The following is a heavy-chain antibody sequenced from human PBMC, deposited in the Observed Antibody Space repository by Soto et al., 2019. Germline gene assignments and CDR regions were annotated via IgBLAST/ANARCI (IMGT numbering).Heavy chain of an antibody. CDR1: GYTFINYG. CDR2: IADYNGNT. J-gene: IGHJ3*01. D-gene: IGHD4-17*01. Sequence: ASVKVSCKASGYTFINYGISWVRQAPGQGLEWMGWIADYNGNTNYARKFQGRVTMTTDTSTSTAYMELRSLRSDDTAVYFCARDDFGDLWRVFGLWGQGTMVTVSS. CDR3: ARDDFGDLWRVFGL. V-gene: IGHV1-18*04.